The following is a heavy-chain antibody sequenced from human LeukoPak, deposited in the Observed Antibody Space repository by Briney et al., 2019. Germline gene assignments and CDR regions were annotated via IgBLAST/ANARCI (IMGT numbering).Heavy chain of an antibody. Sequence: PSETLSLTCTVSGGSISSSSNYWGWIRQPPGKGLDWIGSIYYGGSTYYNPSLKSRVTISVDTSKNQFSLKLSSVTAADTAVYYCARLGRDCSSTSCLGGMDVWGQGTTVTVSS. CDR3: ARLGRDCSSTSCLGGMDV. V-gene: IGHV4-39*01. CDR1: GGSISSSSNY. CDR2: IYYGGST. J-gene: IGHJ6*02. D-gene: IGHD2-2*01.